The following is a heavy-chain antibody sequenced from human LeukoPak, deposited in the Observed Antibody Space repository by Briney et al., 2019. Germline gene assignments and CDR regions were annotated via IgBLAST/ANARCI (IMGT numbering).Heavy chain of an antibody. CDR2: LSGSGGST. Sequence: GGSLRLSCAASGFTFSTYVMTWVRQAPGKGLEWVSALSGSGGSTFYADSVKGRFTISRDNSKNTLYLQINSLRAEDTAVYYCAKDLWIAVAGTGYWGQGTLVTVSS. D-gene: IGHD6-19*01. V-gene: IGHV3-23*01. J-gene: IGHJ4*02. CDR3: AKDLWIAVAGTGY. CDR1: GFTFSTYV.